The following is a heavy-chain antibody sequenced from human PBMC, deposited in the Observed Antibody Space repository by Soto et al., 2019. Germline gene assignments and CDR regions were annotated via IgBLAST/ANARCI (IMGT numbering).Heavy chain of an antibody. V-gene: IGHV3-30*18. J-gene: IGHJ4*02. Sequence: VGSLRLSCAASGFTFNIYGMHWVRQAPDKGLEWVALISYDGSNQYYADSVKGRFTISRDNSKNTLFQQMNSLRADDTAVYYCAKDQASGQGSFDSWGQGTLVTVSS. CDR2: ISYDGSNQ. CDR3: AKDQASGQGSFDS. CDR1: GFTFNIYG.